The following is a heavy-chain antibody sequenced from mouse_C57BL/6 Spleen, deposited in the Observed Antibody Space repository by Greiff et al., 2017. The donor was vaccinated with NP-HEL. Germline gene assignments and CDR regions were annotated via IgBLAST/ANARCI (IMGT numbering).Heavy chain of an antibody. J-gene: IGHJ1*03. D-gene: IGHD2-2*01. Sequence: RPGQGPEWTGAIYPGSGSTHYNEKFKSKATLTVDTSSSTAYMQLSSLTSEDSAVYYCARCGYDGYFDVWGTGTTVTVSS. V-gene: IGHV1-55*01. CDR3: ARCGYDGYFDV. CDR2: IYPGSGST.